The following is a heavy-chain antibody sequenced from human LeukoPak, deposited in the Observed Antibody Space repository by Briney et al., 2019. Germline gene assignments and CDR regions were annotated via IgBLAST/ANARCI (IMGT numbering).Heavy chain of an antibody. D-gene: IGHD2-2*01. V-gene: IGHV3-30-3*01. CDR3: ARDVIVVVPAAKYYYYYGMDV. CDR2: ISYDGSNK. CDR1: GFTFSSYA. Sequence: GGSLRLSCAASGFTFSSYAMHWVRQAPGKGLEWVAVISYDGSNKYYADSVKGRFTISRDNSKNTLYLQMNSLRAEDMAVYYCARDVIVVVPAAKYYYYYGMDVWGQGTTVTVSS. J-gene: IGHJ6*02.